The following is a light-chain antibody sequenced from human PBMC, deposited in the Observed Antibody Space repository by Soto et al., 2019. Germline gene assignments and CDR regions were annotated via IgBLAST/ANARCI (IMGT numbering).Light chain of an antibody. CDR3: AAWDDSLNGRV. Sequence: QSVLTQPPSASGTPGQRVTISCSGSNSNIGSNTVNWYQQLPGTAPKLLIYYDNLRPSGVPDRISGSKSGTSASLAISGLQSDDEADYYCAAWDDSLNGRVFGTGTNSPS. CDR1: NSNIGSNT. CDR2: YDN. V-gene: IGLV1-44*01. J-gene: IGLJ1*01.